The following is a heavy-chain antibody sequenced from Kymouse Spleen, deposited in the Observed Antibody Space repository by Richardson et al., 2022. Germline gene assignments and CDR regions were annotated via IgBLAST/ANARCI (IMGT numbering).Heavy chain of an antibody. CDR1: GFTVSSNY. J-gene: IGHJ2*01. CDR2: IYSGGST. V-gene: IGHV3-53*01. D-gene: IGHD3-9*01. Sequence: EVQLVESGGGLIQPGGSLRLSCAASGFTVSSNYMSWVRQAPGKGLEWVSVIYSGGSTYYADSVKGRFTISRDNSKNTLYLQMNSLRAEDTAVYYCARALTYYDILTGYYDWYFDLWGRGTLVTVSS. CDR3: ARALTYYDILTGYYDWYFDL.